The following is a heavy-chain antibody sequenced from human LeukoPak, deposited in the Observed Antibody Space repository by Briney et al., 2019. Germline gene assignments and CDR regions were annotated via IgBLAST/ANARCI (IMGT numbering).Heavy chain of an antibody. CDR2: INPNSGGT. Sequence: GASVKVSCKASGYTFTDYYIHWVRQAPGQGLEWMGWINPNSGGTNYAQNFQGRVTMTRDTSISTAYMELTSLRSDDTAVYYCARDLFYSVSGTYYNVGRVFNYWGQGTLVTVSS. CDR1: GYTFTDYY. V-gene: IGHV1-2*02. D-gene: IGHD3-10*01. J-gene: IGHJ4*02. CDR3: ARDLFYSVSGTYYNVGRVFNY.